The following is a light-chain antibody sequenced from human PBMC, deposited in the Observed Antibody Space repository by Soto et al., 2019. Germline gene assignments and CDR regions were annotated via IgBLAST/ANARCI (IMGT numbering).Light chain of an antibody. Sequence: EIVLTQSPGTLSLSPGEGATLSCRASQSVSSSYIAWYQQRPGQTPSLLIYGASTRATGIQDRFSGSGSGTHFTLTISRLEPGDFAVYYCQHFGGTTFTFGQGTRLEIK. CDR3: QHFGGTTFT. CDR2: GAS. J-gene: IGKJ5*01. CDR1: QSVSSSY. V-gene: IGKV3-20*01.